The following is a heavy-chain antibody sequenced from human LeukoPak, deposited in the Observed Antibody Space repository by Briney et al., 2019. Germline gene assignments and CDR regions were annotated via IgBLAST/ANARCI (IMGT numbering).Heavy chain of an antibody. Sequence: SETLSLTCTVSGGSIGSYYWSWIRQPPGKGLEWIGYIYYSGSTNYNPSLKSRVTISVDTSKNQFSLKLSSVTAADTAVYYCARGTHIVVVPAAPGVYGMDVWGQGTTVTVSS. CDR3: ARGTHIVVVPAAPGVYGMDV. CDR1: GGSIGSYY. J-gene: IGHJ6*02. D-gene: IGHD2-2*01. CDR2: IYYSGST. V-gene: IGHV4-59*01.